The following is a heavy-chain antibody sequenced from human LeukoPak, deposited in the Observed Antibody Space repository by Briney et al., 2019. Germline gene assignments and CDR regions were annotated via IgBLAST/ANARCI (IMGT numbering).Heavy chain of an antibody. D-gene: IGHD6-13*01. CDR3: ARSTIAAADPYYFDY. J-gene: IGHJ4*02. CDR1: GGSISSHY. V-gene: IGHV4-59*05. CDR2: IYYSGST. Sequence: SETLSLTCSVSGGSISSHYWSWIRQPAGKGLEWIGSIYYSGSTYYNPSLKSRVTISVDTSKNQFSLKLSSVTAADTAVYYCARSTIAAADPYYFDYWGQGTLVTVSS.